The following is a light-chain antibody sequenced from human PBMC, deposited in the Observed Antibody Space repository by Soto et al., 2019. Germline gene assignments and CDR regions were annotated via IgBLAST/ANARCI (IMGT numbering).Light chain of an antibody. Sequence: QSVLTQPPSASGSPGQSVTISCTGTSGDVGGYDYVSWYQQHPGKAPKLMIYEVTIRPSGVSDRFSGSKSGNTASLTVSGLQAEDEADYYCSSYTGGNPSYVFGTGTKVT. CDR2: EVT. CDR3: SSYTGGNPSYV. V-gene: IGLV2-8*01. CDR1: SGDVGGYDY. J-gene: IGLJ1*01.